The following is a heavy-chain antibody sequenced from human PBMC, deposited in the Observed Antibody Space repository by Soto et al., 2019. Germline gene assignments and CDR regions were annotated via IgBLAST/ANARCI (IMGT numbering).Heavy chain of an antibody. CDR3: ARGDYYDRSGSQH. Sequence: QVQLQESGPGLVKPSETLSLTCTVSGGSISSYYWSWIRQPAGKGLEWIGRIYTSGSTNYNPSLKGRVPMSVNTSKNRFSVNLAYVTAADTAVYYWARGDYYDRSGSQHWGQGPLVTVSP. CDR1: GGSISSYY. J-gene: IGHJ1*01. D-gene: IGHD3-22*01. CDR2: IYTSGST. V-gene: IGHV4-4*07.